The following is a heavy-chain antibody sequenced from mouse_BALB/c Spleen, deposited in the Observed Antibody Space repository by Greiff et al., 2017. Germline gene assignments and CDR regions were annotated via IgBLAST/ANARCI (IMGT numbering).Heavy chain of an antibody. D-gene: IGHD1-2*01. CDR1: GFSLTGYG. CDR2: IWGDGST. CDR3: ARQFHYYGSFDY. Sequence: VNVVESGPGLVAPSQSLSITCTVSGFSLTGYGVNWVRQPPGKGLDWLGMIWGDGSTDYNSALKSRLSISKDNSKSQVFLKMNSLQTDDTARYYCARQFHYYGSFDYWGKGTTLTVSS. J-gene: IGHJ2*01. V-gene: IGHV2-6-7*01.